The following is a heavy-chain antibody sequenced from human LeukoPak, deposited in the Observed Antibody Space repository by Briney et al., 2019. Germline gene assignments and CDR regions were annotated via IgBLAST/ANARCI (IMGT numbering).Heavy chain of an antibody. CDR3: ARADIVATTHYFDY. V-gene: IGHV1-69*06. CDR1: VATFSSYA. D-gene: IGHD5-12*01. Sequence: ASVKVSCKASVATFSSYAISCVRQAPGQGLEWMGRIIPIFGTANYAQKFQGRVTITADKSTSTAYMELSSLRSEDTAVYYCARADIVATTHYFDYWGQGTLVTVSS. J-gene: IGHJ4*02. CDR2: IIPIFGTA.